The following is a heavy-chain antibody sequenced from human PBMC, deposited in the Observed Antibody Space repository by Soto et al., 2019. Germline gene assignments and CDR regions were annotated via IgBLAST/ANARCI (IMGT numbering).Heavy chain of an antibody. V-gene: IGHV1-69*06. Sequence: GASVKVSCKASGGTFSSYAISWVRQAPGQGLEWMGGIIPIFGTANYAQKFQGRVTITADKSTGTAYMELSSLRSEDTAVYYCARDQRSITMIVRYYYYGMDVWGQGTTVTVSS. CDR3: ARDQRSITMIVRYYYYGMDV. D-gene: IGHD3-22*01. CDR1: GGTFSSYA. J-gene: IGHJ6*02. CDR2: IIPIFGTA.